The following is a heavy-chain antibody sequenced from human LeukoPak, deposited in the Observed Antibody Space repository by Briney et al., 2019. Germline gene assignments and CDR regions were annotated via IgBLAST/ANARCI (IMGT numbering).Heavy chain of an antibody. V-gene: IGHV4-59*01. Sequence: SETLSLTCTVSGGSISGYYRSWIRQPPGKGLEWMGDIYYSGSTNYNPSLKGRVTILVDMSKNQFSLNLRSVTAADTAVYYCARSPGGRYYPFDIWGQGTMVTVSS. J-gene: IGHJ3*02. CDR2: IYYSGST. CDR3: ARSPGGRYYPFDI. CDR1: GGSISGYY. D-gene: IGHD1-26*01.